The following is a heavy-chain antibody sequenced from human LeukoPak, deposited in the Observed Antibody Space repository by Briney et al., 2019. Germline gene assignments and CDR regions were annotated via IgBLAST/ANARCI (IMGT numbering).Heavy chain of an antibody. Sequence: TSETLSLTCTVSGGSISSYYWSWIRQPPGKGLEWIGYIYYSGSTNYNPSLKSRVTISVDTSKNQFSPKLSSVTAADTAVYYCARLIGGSWYPLYYFDYWGQGTLVTVSS. CDR1: GGSISSYY. D-gene: IGHD6-13*01. CDR2: IYYSGST. V-gene: IGHV4-59*01. CDR3: ARLIGGSWYPLYYFDY. J-gene: IGHJ4*02.